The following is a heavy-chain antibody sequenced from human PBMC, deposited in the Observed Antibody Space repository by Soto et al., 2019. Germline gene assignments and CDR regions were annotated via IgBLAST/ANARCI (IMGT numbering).Heavy chain of an antibody. CDR1: GDSVSSNSAA. CDR2: TYYRSKWYN. CDR3: ARADFITMIVVVTPGAFDI. V-gene: IGHV6-1*01. Sequence: SQTLSLTCAISGDSVSSNSAAWNWIRQSPSRGLEWLGRTYYRSKWYNDYAVSVKSRITINPDTSKNQFSLQLNSVTPEDTAVYYCARADFITMIVVVTPGAFDIGGQGTMVTVSS. J-gene: IGHJ3*02. D-gene: IGHD3-22*01.